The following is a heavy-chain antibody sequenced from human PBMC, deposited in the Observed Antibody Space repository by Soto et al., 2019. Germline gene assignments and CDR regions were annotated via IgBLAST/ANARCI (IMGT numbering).Heavy chain of an antibody. J-gene: IGHJ4*02. V-gene: IGHV4-59*01. CDR3: AREQTDYGDGYFDY. D-gene: IGHD4-17*01. Sequence: SETLSLTCTVSGGSISSYYWSWIRQPPGKGLEWIGYIYYSGSTNYNPSLKGRVTISVDTSKNQFSLKLSSVTAADTAVYYCAREQTDYGDGYFDYWGQGTLVTVSS. CDR1: GGSISSYY. CDR2: IYYSGST.